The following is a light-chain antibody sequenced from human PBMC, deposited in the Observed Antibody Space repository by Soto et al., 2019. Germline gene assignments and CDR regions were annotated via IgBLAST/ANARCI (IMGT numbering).Light chain of an antibody. J-gene: IGKJ3*01. CDR2: GAF. V-gene: IGKV3-20*01. Sequence: EIVLTQSPGTLSVSPGETATLSCRARQSISSTYLAWYQKKPGQAPRLLLYGAFNRAPGIPDRFSGSGSGTDFTLTIRRLEPEDYEFYYCQQYGSSSFAFGPGTKVEIK. CDR1: QSISSTY. CDR3: QQYGSSSFA.